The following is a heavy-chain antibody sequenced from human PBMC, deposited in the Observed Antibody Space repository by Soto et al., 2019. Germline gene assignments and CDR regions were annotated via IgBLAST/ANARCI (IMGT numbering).Heavy chain of an antibody. CDR2: IYWDDDK. V-gene: IGHV2-5*02. Sequence: QITLKESGPTLVKPTQTLTLTCTFSGFSLSTNGVGVGWIRQPPGKALEWLALIYWDDDKRYSPSLKSRFTITKDTSKNRVVLTMTNMDPVDTATYYCAHSPRITMYDYWGQATLVTVSS. J-gene: IGHJ4*02. D-gene: IGHD3-10*02. CDR3: AHSPRITMYDY. CDR1: GFSLSTNGVG.